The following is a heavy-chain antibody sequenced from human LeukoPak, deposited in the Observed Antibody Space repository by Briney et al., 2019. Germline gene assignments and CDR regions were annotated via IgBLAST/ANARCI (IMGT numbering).Heavy chain of an antibody. J-gene: IGHJ4*02. CDR2: IYHSGST. CDR3: ARPGVGANGYFDY. D-gene: IGHD1-26*01. Sequence: PSETLSLTCTVSGYSISSGYYWGWIRQPPGKGLEWIGSIYHSGSTYYNPSLKSRVTISVDTSKNQFSLKLSSVTAADTAVYYCARPGVGANGYFDYWGQGTLVTVSS. CDR1: GYSISSGYY. V-gene: IGHV4-38-2*02.